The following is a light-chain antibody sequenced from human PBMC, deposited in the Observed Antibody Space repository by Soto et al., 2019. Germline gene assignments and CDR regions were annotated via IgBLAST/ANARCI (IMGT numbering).Light chain of an antibody. Sequence: DIKMTQSPSTLSASVGDRVTITCRASQCISSWLAWYQQKPWKAPKLLIYQASSLESGVPSRFSGSGSGTEFTLTISSLQPDDFAPYYCQQYNSQRTFGQGTKVEIK. CDR2: QAS. J-gene: IGKJ1*01. CDR3: QQYNSQRT. CDR1: QCISSW. V-gene: IGKV1-5*03.